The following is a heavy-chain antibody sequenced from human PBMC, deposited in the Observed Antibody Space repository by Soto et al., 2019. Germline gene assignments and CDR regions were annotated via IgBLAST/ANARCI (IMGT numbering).Heavy chain of an antibody. J-gene: IGHJ5*02. CDR3: ARRPYSGYDLSTKNPGWNWFDP. V-gene: IGHV1-69*01. CDR1: GGTFSSYA. D-gene: IGHD5-12*01. Sequence: QVQLVQSGAEVKKPGSSVKVSCKASGGTFSSYAISWVRQAPGQGLEWMGGIIPIFGTANYAQKFQGRVTITADESTSTAYMELSSLRSEDTAVYYCARRPYSGYDLSTKNPGWNWFDPWGQGTLVTVSS. CDR2: IIPIFGTA.